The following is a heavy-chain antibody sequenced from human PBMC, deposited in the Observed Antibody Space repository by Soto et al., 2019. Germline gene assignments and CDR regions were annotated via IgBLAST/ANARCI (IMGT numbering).Heavy chain of an antibody. CDR2: MYYSGST. J-gene: IGHJ2*01. CDR1: GGSISRGDHY. CDR3: ARERFCTNGICHRNWYYDL. D-gene: IGHD2-8*01. Sequence: QVQLQESGPGLVKPSQTLSLTCSVSGGSISRGDHYWSWIRQPPGQGLEWIGYMYYSGSTYYNPSLKSRVTFSVDTSKNQFSLRVSSVTAADTAVYYCARERFCTNGICHRNWYYDLWGSGTLVTVSS. V-gene: IGHV4-30-4*01.